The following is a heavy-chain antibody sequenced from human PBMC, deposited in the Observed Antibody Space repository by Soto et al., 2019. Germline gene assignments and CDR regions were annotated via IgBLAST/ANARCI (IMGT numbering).Heavy chain of an antibody. CDR3: ARIPVDTYMINWFDP. CDR2: IYYSGST. V-gene: IGHV4-61*08. CDR1: GGSVSSGDYY. Sequence: SETLSLTCTVSGGSVSSGDYYWSWIRQPPGKGLEWIGYIYYSGSTNYNPSLKSRVSISLDTSKDQFSLRLTSVTAADTAVYYCARIPVDTYMINWFDPWGQGTLVTVSS. D-gene: IGHD5-18*01. J-gene: IGHJ5*02.